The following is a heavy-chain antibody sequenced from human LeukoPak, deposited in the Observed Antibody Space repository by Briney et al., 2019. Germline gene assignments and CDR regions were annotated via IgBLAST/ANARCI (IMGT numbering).Heavy chain of an antibody. Sequence: PSETLSLTCTVSGGSISSYYWSWIRQPPGRGLEWIGYMYYRGNTNYDPSLKSRVPLSIDTPNNQFSLKLSSVTAADTAVYYCATGVHGIAAAGDYYFDYWGQGTLVTVSS. CDR1: GGSISSYY. V-gene: IGHV4-59*01. D-gene: IGHD6-13*01. J-gene: IGHJ4*02. CDR2: MYYRGNT. CDR3: ATGVHGIAAAGDYYFDY.